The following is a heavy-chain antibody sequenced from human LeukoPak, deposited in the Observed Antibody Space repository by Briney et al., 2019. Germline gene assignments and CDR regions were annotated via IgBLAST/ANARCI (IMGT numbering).Heavy chain of an antibody. CDR2: ISSSSSYT. V-gene: IGHV3-11*05. CDR1: GLTFSDYY. CDR3: ARDRTTGTR. Sequence: KPGGSLRLSCAASGLTFSDYYMSWIRQAPGKGLEWVSYISSSSSYTNYADSVKGRFTISRDNAKNSLYLQMNSLRAEDTAVYYCARDRTTGTRWGQGTLVTVSS. J-gene: IGHJ4*02. D-gene: IGHD1-1*01.